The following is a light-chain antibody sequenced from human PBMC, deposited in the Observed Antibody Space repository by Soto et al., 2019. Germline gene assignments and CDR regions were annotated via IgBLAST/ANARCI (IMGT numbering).Light chain of an antibody. CDR3: QQSLTIPYT. CDR2: AAS. V-gene: IGKV1-39*01. Sequence: DIQMTQSPSSLSASVGDRVTITCRASQTISTHLNWYQQKPGKAPKLLIYAASTLQSGVPSRFSGSGSGTDFTLTINSLQPEDFATYDCQQSLTIPYTFGQGTKLEIK. J-gene: IGKJ2*01. CDR1: QTISTH.